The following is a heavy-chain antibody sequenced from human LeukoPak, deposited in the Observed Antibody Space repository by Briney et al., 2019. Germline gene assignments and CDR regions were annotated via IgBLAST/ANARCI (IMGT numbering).Heavy chain of an antibody. CDR3: ARDPSAVADGFDP. J-gene: IGHJ5*02. CDR2: IIPILGIA. V-gene: IGHV1-69*04. Sequence: ASVKVSCKASGGTFSSYAISSVRQAPGQGLEWMGRIIPILGIANYAQKFQGRVTITADKSTSTAYMELSSLRSEDTAVYYCARDPSAVADGFDPWGQGTLVTVSS. D-gene: IGHD6-19*01. CDR1: GGTFSSYA.